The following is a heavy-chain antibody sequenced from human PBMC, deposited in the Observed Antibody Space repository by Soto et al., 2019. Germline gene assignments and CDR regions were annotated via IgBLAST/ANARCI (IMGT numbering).Heavy chain of an antibody. CDR2: FDPEDGET. Sequence: ASVKVSCKVSGYTLTELSMHWVRQAPGKGLEWMGGFDPEDGETIYAQKFQGRVTMTEDTSTDTAYMELSSLRSEDTAVYYCATAGYYDSSGSYYYGMDAWGQGTTVTVSS. V-gene: IGHV1-24*01. CDR1: GYTLTELS. J-gene: IGHJ6*02. CDR3: ATAGYYDSSGSYYYGMDA. D-gene: IGHD3-22*01.